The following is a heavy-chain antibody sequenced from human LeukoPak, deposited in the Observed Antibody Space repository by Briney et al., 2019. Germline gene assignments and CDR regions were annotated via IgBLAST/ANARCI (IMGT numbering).Heavy chain of an antibody. Sequence: GSLRLSCVASGFTFSRHYMSWVRQAPGKGLEWVANIKQDSSAKAYVDSVKGRFTVSRDNAKNSMSLQMNSLRAEDTAIYYCVRWSYDNSAYYYDHWGQGTLVTVSS. J-gene: IGHJ4*02. D-gene: IGHD3-22*01. CDR1: GFTFSRHY. V-gene: IGHV3-7*03. CDR2: IKQDSSAK. CDR3: VRWSYDNSAYYYDH.